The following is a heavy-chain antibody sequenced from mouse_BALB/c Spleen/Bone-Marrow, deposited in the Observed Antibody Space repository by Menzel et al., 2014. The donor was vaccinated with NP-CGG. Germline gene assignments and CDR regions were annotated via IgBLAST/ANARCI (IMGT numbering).Heavy chain of an antibody. CDR3: ARLGNYGSSDY. Sequence: EVKLVESGGGLVQPGGSLKLSCAASGFDFSRYWMSWVRQAPGKGLEWIGEINPDSSTINYTPSLKDKFIISRDNAKNTLYLQMSKVRSEDTALYYCARLGNYGSSDYWGQGTTLTVSS. D-gene: IGHD1-1*01. J-gene: IGHJ2*01. CDR2: INPDSSTI. V-gene: IGHV4-1*02. CDR1: GFDFSRYW.